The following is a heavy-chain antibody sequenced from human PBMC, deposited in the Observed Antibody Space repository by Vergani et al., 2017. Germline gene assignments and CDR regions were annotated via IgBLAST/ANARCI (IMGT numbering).Heavy chain of an antibody. CDR1: GYTFTIYY. Sequence: QVQLVQSGAEVKKPGASVKVSCKASGYTFTIYYVHWVRQAPGQGLEWMGIINPSGGTTSYAQKFQGRVTMTRDTSTSTVYMELSSLRSEDTAVYYCARVSSYCSSTSCYDYWGQGTLVTVSS. J-gene: IGHJ4*02. CDR3: ARVSSYCSSTSCYDY. V-gene: IGHV1-46*03. D-gene: IGHD2-2*01. CDR2: INPSGGTT.